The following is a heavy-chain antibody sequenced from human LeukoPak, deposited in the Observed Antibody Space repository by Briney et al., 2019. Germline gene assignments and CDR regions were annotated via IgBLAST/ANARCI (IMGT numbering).Heavy chain of an antibody. CDR2: IIPILGIA. V-gene: IGHV1-69*04. CDR1: GGTFSSYA. D-gene: IGHD3-22*01. J-gene: IGHJ4*02. Sequence: ASVKVSCKASGGTFSSYAISWVRQAPGQGLEWMGRIIPILGIANYAQKFQGRVTITADKSTSTAYMELSSLRSEDTAVYYCASDEPGWDSSGYTTDYWGQGTLVTVSS. CDR3: ASDEPGWDSSGYTTDY.